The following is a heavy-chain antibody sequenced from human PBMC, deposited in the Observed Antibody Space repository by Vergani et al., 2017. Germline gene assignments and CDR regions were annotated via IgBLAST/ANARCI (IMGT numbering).Heavy chain of an antibody. D-gene: IGHD1-26*01. V-gene: IGHV3-9*01. CDR1: GFTFDDYA. CDR3: ARDREGGEDY. CDR2: ISWNSGSI. Sequence: EVQLVESGGGLVQPGRSLRLSCAASGFTFDDYAMHWVRQAPGKGLEWVSGISWNSGSIGYADSVKGRFTISRDNAKNSLYLQMNSLRAEDTAVYYCARDREGGEDYWGQGTLVTVSS. J-gene: IGHJ4*02.